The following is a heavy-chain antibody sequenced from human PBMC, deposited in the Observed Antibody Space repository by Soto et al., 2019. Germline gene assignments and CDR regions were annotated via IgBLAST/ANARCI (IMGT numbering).Heavy chain of an antibody. J-gene: IGHJ4*02. CDR3: ARPFYGSSSGLDYYYFDY. D-gene: IGHD6-6*01. V-gene: IGHV1-18*04. Sequence: GASVKVSCKASGYTFTTFGFSWVRQAPGQGLEWMGWISTYNGNTNYAQKFQGRVTMTTDTSTSTAYMELRGLRSDDTAVYYCARPFYGSSSGLDYYYFDYWGQGTLVTGSS. CDR2: ISTYNGNT. CDR1: GYTFTTFG.